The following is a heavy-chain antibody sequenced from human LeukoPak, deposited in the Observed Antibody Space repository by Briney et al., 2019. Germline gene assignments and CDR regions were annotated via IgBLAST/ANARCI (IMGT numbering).Heavy chain of an antibody. CDR1: GGSISSYY. J-gene: IGHJ4*02. CDR2: IYYSGST. V-gene: IGHV4-59*01. Sequence: PSETLSLTCTVSGGSISSYYWSWIRQPPGKGLEWIGYIYYSGSTNYNPSLKSRVTISVDTSKNQFSLKLSSVTAADTAVYYCARGSVWFGELAADTQYYFDYWGQGTLVTVSS. CDR3: ARGSVWFGELAADTQYYFDY. D-gene: IGHD3-10*01.